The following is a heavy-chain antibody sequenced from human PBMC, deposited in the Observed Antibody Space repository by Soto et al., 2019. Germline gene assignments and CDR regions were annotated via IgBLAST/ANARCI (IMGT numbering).Heavy chain of an antibody. V-gene: IGHV3-23*01. CDR1: GFTFSSYA. J-gene: IGHJ4*02. CDR2: ISGSGGST. D-gene: IGHD6-19*01. CDR3: ANSLRSGWYGFDY. Sequence: GGSLRLSCAASGFTFSSYAMSWVRQAPGKGLEWVSAISGSGGSTYYADSVKGRFTISRDNSKNTLYLQMNSLRAEDAAVYYCANSLRSGWYGFDYWGQGTLVTVSS.